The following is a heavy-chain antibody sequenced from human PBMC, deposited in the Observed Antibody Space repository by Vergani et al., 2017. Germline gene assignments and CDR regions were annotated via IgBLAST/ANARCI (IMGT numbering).Heavy chain of an antibody. Sequence: QLHLQESGPGLVKPSETLSLTCTVSGGSITSSSYYWGWIRQPPGKGLEWIGYIYYSGSTYYNPSLKSRVTISVDTSKNQFSLKLSSVTAADTAVYYCAGDQDSSSWYRIDIWSQGTTVTVSS. CDR2: IYYSGST. CDR3: AGDQDSSSWYRIDI. V-gene: IGHV4-61*05. J-gene: IGHJ3*02. CDR1: GGSITSSSYY. D-gene: IGHD6-13*01.